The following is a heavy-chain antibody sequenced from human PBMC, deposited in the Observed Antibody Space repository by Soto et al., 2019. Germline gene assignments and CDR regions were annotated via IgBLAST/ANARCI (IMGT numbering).Heavy chain of an antibody. V-gene: IGHV1-69*01. D-gene: IGHD2-15*01. CDR3: AREGCSGGSCSVDAFDI. J-gene: IGHJ3*02. CDR1: GGTFSSYA. Sequence: QVQLVQSGAEVKKPGSSVKVSCKASGGTFSSYAISWVRQAPGQGLEWMGGIIPIFGTANYAQKFQGRVTITADQSTSTAYMELSSLGSEDTAVYYCAREGCSGGSCSVDAFDIWGQGTMVTVSS. CDR2: IIPIFGTA.